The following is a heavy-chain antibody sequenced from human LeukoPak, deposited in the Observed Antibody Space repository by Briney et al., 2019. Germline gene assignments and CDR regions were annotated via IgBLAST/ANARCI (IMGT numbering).Heavy chain of an antibody. CDR3: ARAYFWSGYYDYGMDV. V-gene: IGHV1-69*13. CDR1: GYTFTSYD. J-gene: IGHJ6*02. CDR2: IIPIFGTA. D-gene: IGHD3-3*01. Sequence: ASVKVSCKASGYTFTSYDINWVRQAPGQGLEWMGGIIPIFGTANYAQKFQGRVTITADESTSTAYMELSSLRSEDTAVYYCARAYFWSGYYDYGMDVWGQGTTVTVSS.